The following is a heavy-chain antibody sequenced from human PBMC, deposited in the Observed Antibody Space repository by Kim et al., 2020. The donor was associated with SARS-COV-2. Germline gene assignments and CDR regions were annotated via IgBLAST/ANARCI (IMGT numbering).Heavy chain of an antibody. J-gene: IGHJ3*02. V-gene: IGHV1-69*13. CDR1: GGTFSSYA. CDR3: ARWGENSDYYDSSGPDAFDI. CDR2: IIPIFGTA. D-gene: IGHD3-22*01. Sequence: SVKVSCKASGGTFSSYAISWVRQAPGQGLEWMGGIIPIFGTANYAQKFQGRVTITADESTSTAYMELSSLRSEDTAVYYFARWGENSDYYDSSGPDAFDIWGQGTMVTVSS.